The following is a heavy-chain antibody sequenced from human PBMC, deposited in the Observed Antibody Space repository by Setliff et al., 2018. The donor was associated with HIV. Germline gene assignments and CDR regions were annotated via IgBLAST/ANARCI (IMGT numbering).Heavy chain of an antibody. CDR2: IYYSGST. Sequence: SETLSLTCTVTGGSISSSSYYWGWIRQPPGKGLEWIGSIYYSGSTYYNPSLKSRVTISVDTSKNQFSLKLSSVTAADTAVYYCARAVPSYYYGSGSISPSFDYWGQGTLVTVSS. CDR3: ARAVPSYYYGSGSISPSFDY. CDR1: GGSISSSSYY. J-gene: IGHJ4*02. D-gene: IGHD3-10*01. V-gene: IGHV4-39*01.